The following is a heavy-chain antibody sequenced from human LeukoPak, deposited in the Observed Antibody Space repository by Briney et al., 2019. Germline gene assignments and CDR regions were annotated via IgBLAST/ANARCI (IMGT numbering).Heavy chain of an antibody. Sequence: PGGSLRLSCAASGFTFSSYGMHWVRQAPGKGLEWVAVISYDGSNKYYADSVKGRFTISRDNSKNMLYLEMNSLSTEDTAVYYCAKVRYCRGVNCYPDDNWGQGTLVTVSS. J-gene: IGHJ4*02. CDR3: AKVRYCRGVNCYPDDN. CDR1: GFTFSSYG. D-gene: IGHD2-15*01. CDR2: ISYDGSNK. V-gene: IGHV3-30*18.